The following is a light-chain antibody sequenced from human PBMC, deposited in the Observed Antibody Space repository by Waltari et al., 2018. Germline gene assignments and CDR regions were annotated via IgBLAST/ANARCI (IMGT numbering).Light chain of an antibody. CDR2: KAS. CDR1: QSISSW. J-gene: IGKJ5*01. V-gene: IGKV1-5*03. CDR3: QQYNSYPIT. Sequence: DIQMTPSPPTPPASVGDRSTSTCRASQSISSWLAWYQQKPGKAPKLLIDKASSLESGVPSRFSGSGSGTEFTLTISSLQPDDFATYFCQQYNSYPITFGQGTRLEIK.